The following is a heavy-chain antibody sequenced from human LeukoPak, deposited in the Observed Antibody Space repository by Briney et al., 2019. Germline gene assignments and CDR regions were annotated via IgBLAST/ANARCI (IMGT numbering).Heavy chain of an antibody. CDR2: INTDGRTT. V-gene: IGHV3-74*01. Sequence: PGGSLRLSCVSSGFTFSSYWMHWVRQAPGKGLVWVSRINTDGRTTTYADSVKGRFTISRDNAKNTLYLQMNSLRAEDTAVYYCVRGYYAGRGHHFEYWGQGTLVTVSS. D-gene: IGHD3-22*01. CDR1: GFTFSSYW. CDR3: VRGYYAGRGHHFEY. J-gene: IGHJ4*02.